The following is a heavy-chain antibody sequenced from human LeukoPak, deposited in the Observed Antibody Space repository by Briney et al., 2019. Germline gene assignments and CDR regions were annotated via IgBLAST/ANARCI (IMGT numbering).Heavy chain of an antibody. CDR3: AELGITMIGGV. V-gene: IGHV3-74*01. D-gene: IGHD3-10*02. Sequence: AGGALRLSSEISGFTFSKYLMHWGRPTPGMGLVWVSRINIDGSSTSYADSVKGRFTISRDNAKNSLYLQMNSLRAEDTAVYYCAELGITMIGGVWGKGTTVTVSS. CDR1: GFTFSKYL. J-gene: IGHJ6*04. CDR2: INIDGSST.